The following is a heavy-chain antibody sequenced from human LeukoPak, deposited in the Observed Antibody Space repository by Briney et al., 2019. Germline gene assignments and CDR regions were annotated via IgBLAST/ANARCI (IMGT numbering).Heavy chain of an antibody. V-gene: IGHV4-34*01. J-gene: IGHJ4*02. CDR3: ARGLKPYCTNGVCYTGDF. CDR2: MNPNGRT. D-gene: IGHD2-8*01. CDR1: GGSLSGFY. Sequence: SETLSLTCGVYGGSLSGFYWNWIRQPPGKGLEWVGGMNPNGRTTYNPSLKSRVSMSLDTSKNQFSLNLSSVTAADTAVYYCARGLKPYCTNGVCYTGDFWGQGTLVTVSP.